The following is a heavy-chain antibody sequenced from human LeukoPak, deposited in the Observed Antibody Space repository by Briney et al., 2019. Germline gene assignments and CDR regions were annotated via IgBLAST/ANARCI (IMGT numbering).Heavy chain of an antibody. J-gene: IGHJ5*02. CDR2: INHSGST. CDR3: ARGPQRMLLYNWFDP. V-gene: IGHV4-34*01. CDR1: GGSFSGYY. Sequence: SETLSLTCAVYGGSFSGYYWSWIRQPPGKRLEWIGEINHSGSTNYNPSLKSRVTISVDTSKNQFSLKLSSVTAADTAVYYCARGPQRMLLYNWFDPWGQGTLVTVSS. D-gene: IGHD2-8*01.